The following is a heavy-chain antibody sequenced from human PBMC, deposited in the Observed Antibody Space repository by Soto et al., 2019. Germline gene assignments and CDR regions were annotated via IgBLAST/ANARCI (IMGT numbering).Heavy chain of an antibody. D-gene: IGHD3-22*01. CDR3: ARVYYYDSSGYYFDY. CDR1: GGSISSGDYY. J-gene: IGHJ4*02. V-gene: IGHV4-30-4*01. CDR2: IYYSGST. Sequence: KASETLSLTCTVSGGSISSGDYYWSWIRQPPGKGLEWIGYIYYSGSTYYNPSLKSRVTISVDTSKNQFSLKLSSVTAADTAVYYCARVYYYDSSGYYFDYWGQGTLVTVSS.